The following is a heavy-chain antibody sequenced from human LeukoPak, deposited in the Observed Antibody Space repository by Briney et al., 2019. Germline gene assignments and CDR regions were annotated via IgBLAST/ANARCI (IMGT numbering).Heavy chain of an antibody. CDR1: GFTFSNYG. Sequence: PGGSLRLSCAASGFTFSNYGMHWVRQAPCKGLEGGAVISYDGSNKYYADSVKGRFTISRDNSKNTLYLQMNSLRAEDTAVYYCAKGRTTFYFYYGMDVWGQGTTVTVYS. V-gene: IGHV3-30*18. D-gene: IGHD2/OR15-2a*01. CDR3: AKGRTTFYFYYGMDV. J-gene: IGHJ6*02. CDR2: ISYDGSNK.